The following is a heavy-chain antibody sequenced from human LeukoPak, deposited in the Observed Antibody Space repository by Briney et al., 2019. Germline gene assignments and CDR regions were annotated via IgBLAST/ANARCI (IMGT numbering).Heavy chain of an antibody. CDR1: GFSFTTYG. V-gene: IGHV5-51*01. Sequence: GESLKISCKGSGFSFTTYGIDWVRQTPGKGLEWMGIIYLGDSDTRYSPSFQGQVTISGDKSISTAYLQWSSLKASDTAMYYCARLAYGSGSYYEMHLDYWGQGTLVTVSS. CDR3: ARLAYGSGSYYEMHLDY. J-gene: IGHJ4*02. D-gene: IGHD3-10*01. CDR2: IYLGDSDT.